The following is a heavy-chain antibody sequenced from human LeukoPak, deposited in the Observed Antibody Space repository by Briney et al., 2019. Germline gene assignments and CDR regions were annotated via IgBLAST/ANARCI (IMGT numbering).Heavy chain of an antibody. CDR2: VSYSGST. V-gene: IGHV4-59*08. D-gene: IGHD3-10*01. Sequence: SETLSLTCTVSGASISSYYWSWIRQPPGKGLEWIGYVSYSGSTNYNPSLKSRVTLSLDTSKSHFSLRLSSVTAADTAVYYCARHFQYVSGSPFYYWGQGTLVTVSS. CDR1: GASISSYY. CDR3: ARHFQYVSGSPFYY. J-gene: IGHJ4*02.